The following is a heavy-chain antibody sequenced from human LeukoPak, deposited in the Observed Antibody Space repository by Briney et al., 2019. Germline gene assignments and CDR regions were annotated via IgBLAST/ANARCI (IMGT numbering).Heavy chain of an antibody. D-gene: IGHD5-18*01. CDR1: GFTFSSYG. V-gene: IGHV3-23*01. Sequence: GGSLRLSCAAPGFTFSSYGMSWVRQAPGKGLEWVSSISDIVSRTYYADSVEGRFTISRDNSKNTLFLQMNSLRAEDTAVYFCAEGSNYGFGYWGQGTLVTVSS. J-gene: IGHJ4*02. CDR2: ISDIVSRT. CDR3: AEGSNYGFGY.